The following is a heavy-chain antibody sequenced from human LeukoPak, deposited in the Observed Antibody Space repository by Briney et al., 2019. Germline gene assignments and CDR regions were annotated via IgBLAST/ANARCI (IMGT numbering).Heavy chain of an antibody. CDR3: ARLRYYYTSGSYYGFDP. Sequence: SETLSLTCTVSDGSISSDYWSWIRQPPGKGLEWIGYIYYSGSTNYNPSLKSRVTISVGTSKNQFFLKLSSVTAADTAVYYCARLRYYYTSGSYYGFDPWGQGTLVSVSS. CDR2: IYYSGST. CDR1: DGSISSDY. J-gene: IGHJ5*02. V-gene: IGHV4-59*08. D-gene: IGHD3-10*01.